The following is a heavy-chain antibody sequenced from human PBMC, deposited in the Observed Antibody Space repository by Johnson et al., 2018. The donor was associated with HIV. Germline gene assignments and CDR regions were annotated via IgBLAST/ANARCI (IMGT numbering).Heavy chain of an antibody. CDR2: IYSGGST. V-gene: IGHV3-66*01. Sequence: VQLVESGGGLVKPGSSLRLSCAASGFVFSNAWMNWVRQAPGKGLEWVSVIYSGGSTYYADSVKGRFTISRDNSKNTLSLQMKSLKAEDPAVYFWVGDAFDFRDVSGRFGGVGFDIWGQGTVVTVSS. CDR1: GFVFSNAW. J-gene: IGHJ3*02. CDR3: VGDAFDFRDVSGRFGGVGFDI. D-gene: IGHD3-16*01.